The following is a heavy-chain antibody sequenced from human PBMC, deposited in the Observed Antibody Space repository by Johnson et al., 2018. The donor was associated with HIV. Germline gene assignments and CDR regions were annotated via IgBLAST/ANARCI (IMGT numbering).Heavy chain of an antibody. J-gene: IGHJ3*02. V-gene: IGHV3-20*04. CDR1: GFTFDDYG. D-gene: IGHD1-26*01. CDR3: TSLVGAYAFDI. Sequence: VQLVESGGGVVRPGGSLRLSCAASGFTFDDYGMSWVRQAPGKGLEWVSGINWNGGSTGYADSVKGRFTISRDNPKNTLYLQMNSLKTEDTAVYYCTSLVGAYAFDIWGQGTMVTVSS. CDR2: INWNGGST.